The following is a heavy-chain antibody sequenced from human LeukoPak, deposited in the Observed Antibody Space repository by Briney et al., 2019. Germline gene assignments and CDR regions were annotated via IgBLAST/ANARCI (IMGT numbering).Heavy chain of an antibody. Sequence: SETLSLTCTVSGGSISNYFWSWIRQPPGKGLECIGYIYYSGSTNYNPSLKSRVTISVDTSKNQFSLKLSSVTAADTAVYYCARTTGITMVRGVIPWFDPWGQGTLVTVSS. V-gene: IGHV4-59*01. CDR3: ARTTGITMVRGVIPWFDP. CDR2: IYYSGST. J-gene: IGHJ5*02. D-gene: IGHD3-10*01. CDR1: GGSISNYF.